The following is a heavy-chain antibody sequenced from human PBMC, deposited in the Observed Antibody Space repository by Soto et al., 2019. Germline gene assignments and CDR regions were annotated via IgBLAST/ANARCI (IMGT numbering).Heavy chain of an antibody. CDR3: AHRVLRTVFGLVTTTAIYFDF. J-gene: IGHJ4*02. D-gene: IGHD3-3*01. Sequence: QITLKESGPTVVKPTETLTLTCTFSGFSLTTSGVGVGWVRRSPGKAPEWLALIYWDDDKRYSTSLKSRLTITKDTSKNQVVLTMANVDPADTATYYCAHRVLRTVFGLVTTTAIYFDFWGQGTPVVVSS. CDR2: IYWDDDK. V-gene: IGHV2-5*02. CDR1: GFSLTTSGVG.